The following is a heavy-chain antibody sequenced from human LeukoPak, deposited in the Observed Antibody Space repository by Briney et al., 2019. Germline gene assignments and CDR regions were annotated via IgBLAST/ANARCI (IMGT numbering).Heavy chain of an antibody. CDR2: ISAYNGNT. CDR1: GYTFTSYG. V-gene: IGHV1-18*01. D-gene: IGHD5-18*01. CDR3: ARDLTWIQLWSFDY. Sequence: GASVKVSCKASGYTFTSYGISWVRQAPGQGLEWMGWISAYNGNTNYAQKLQGRVTMTTDTSTSTAYMELRSLRSDDTAVYYCARDLTWIQLWSFDYWGQGTLVTVSS. J-gene: IGHJ4*02.